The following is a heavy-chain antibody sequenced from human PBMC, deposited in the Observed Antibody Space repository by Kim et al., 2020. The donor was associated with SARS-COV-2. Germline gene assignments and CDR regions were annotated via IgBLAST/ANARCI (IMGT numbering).Heavy chain of an antibody. CDR3: ARHSTYNYGSSGYHPIDY. J-gene: IGHJ4*02. CDR1: GGSISSYY. CDR2: IYYSGST. Sequence: SETLSLTCPVSGGSISSYYWSWIWQPPGKGPVWIGYIYYSGSTNYNPPPKSRLTILVDTSKNQFSLKLSSVTAADTAVHYSARHSTYNYGSSGYHPIDYWGQGTLVTVSS. D-gene: IGHD3-22*01. V-gene: IGHV4-59*08.